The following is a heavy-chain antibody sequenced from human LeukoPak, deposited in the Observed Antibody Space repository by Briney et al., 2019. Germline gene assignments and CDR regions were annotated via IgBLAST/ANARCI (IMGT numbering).Heavy chain of an antibody. CDR1: GFTLSSYS. CDR2: IDGTGTNM. V-gene: IGHV3-21*06. D-gene: IGHD3-10*01. CDR3: ARDRVGENGAWFSDP. J-gene: IGHJ5*02. Sequence: PGGSLRLSCAASGFTLSSYSMTWVRQAPGKGLEWVSSIDGTGTNMNYADSVNGRFTTFRDNAKNSLFLRMDRLRDEDTAMYYCARDRVGENGAWFSDPWGQGTLVTVSS.